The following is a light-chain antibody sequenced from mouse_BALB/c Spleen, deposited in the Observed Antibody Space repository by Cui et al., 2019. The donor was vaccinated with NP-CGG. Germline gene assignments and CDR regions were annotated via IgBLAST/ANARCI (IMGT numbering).Light chain of an antibody. CDR1: TGAVTTSNY. CDR3: ALWYSNHWV. V-gene: IGLV1*01. J-gene: IGLJ1*01. Sequence: QAVVTQESALTTSPGETVTLTCRSSTGAVTTSNYVNAVQEKPDHLFTGLIGGTNNRAPGVPARFSGSLIGDKAALTITGAQTEDEAIYFCALWYSNHWVFGGGTKLTVL. CDR2: GTN.